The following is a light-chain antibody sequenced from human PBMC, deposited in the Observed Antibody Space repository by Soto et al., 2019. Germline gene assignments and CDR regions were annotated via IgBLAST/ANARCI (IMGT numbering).Light chain of an antibody. CDR1: QDINRY. CDR2: RAS. J-gene: IGKJ4*01. CDR3: QQVDSYPLT. Sequence: IQLTQSPSFLSASVGDRVTITCRASQDINRYVAWYQQKSGQAPKLLIYRASNLRPGVPSRFSGSGSGTDFTLTISNLQPEDFATYRCQQVDSYPLTFGGGTKLEIK. V-gene: IGKV1-9*01.